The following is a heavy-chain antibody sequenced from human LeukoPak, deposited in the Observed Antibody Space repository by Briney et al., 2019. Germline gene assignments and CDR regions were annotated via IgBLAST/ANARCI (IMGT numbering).Heavy chain of an antibody. Sequence: GGSLRLSCAASGFTFSSYGMHWVRQAPGKGVEWVAVISYDGSNKYYADSVKGRFTISRDNSKNTLYLQMNSLRAEDTAVYYCAKDGGLGYYGSDDYWGQGTLVTVSS. CDR2: ISYDGSNK. CDR3: AKDGGLGYYGSDDY. V-gene: IGHV3-30*18. D-gene: IGHD3-10*01. J-gene: IGHJ4*02. CDR1: GFTFSSYG.